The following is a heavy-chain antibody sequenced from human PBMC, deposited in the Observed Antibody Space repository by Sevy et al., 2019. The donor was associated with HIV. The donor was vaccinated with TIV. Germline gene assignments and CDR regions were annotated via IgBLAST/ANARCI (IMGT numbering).Heavy chain of an antibody. V-gene: IGHV1-24*01. CDR2: FDPEDGET. CDR3: ATELADTAVAGRAYYFDD. J-gene: IGHJ4*02. D-gene: IGHD6-19*01. Sequence: ASVKVSCKVSGYTLTELSMHWVRQAPGKGLEWMGGFDPEDGETIYAQKFQGRVTMTEDTSTDTAYMELSSLRSEDTAVYYCATELADTAVAGRAYYFDDWGQGTLVTVSS. CDR1: GYTLTELS.